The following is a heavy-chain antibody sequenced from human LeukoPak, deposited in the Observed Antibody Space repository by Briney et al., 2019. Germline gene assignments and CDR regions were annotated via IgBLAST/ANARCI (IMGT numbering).Heavy chain of an antibody. J-gene: IGHJ5*02. CDR3: ARRARGGSYPLDP. CDR1: GYTFTSYY. V-gene: IGHV1-46*01. D-gene: IGHD1-26*01. CDR2: INPSGGST. Sequence: ASVKVSCKASGYTFTSYYMHWVRQAPGQGLEWMGIINPSGGSTSYAQKFQGRVTMTRDMSTSTVYMELSSLRSEDTAVYYCARRARGGSYPLDPWGQGTLVTVSP.